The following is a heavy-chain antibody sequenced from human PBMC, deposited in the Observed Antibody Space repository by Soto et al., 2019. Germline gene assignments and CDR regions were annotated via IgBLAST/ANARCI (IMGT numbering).Heavy chain of an antibody. CDR1: GGTFSSYA. Sequence: QVQLVQSGAEVKKTGSSVKVSCKASGGTFSSYAIRWVRQAPGQGLEWMGGIIPIFGTADYAQKFQGRVTITADDFTSTAYMELSSLRSEDTAVYYCARHLGGNHYYYGMDVWGQGTTVTVSS. CDR3: ARHLGGNHYYYGMDV. V-gene: IGHV1-69*12. D-gene: IGHD3-16*01. CDR2: IIPIFGTA. J-gene: IGHJ6*02.